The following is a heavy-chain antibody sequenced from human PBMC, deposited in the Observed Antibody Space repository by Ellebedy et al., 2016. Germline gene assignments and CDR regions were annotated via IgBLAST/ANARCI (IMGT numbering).Heavy chain of an antibody. Sequence: ASVKVSXXASGYTFTSYYMHWVRQAPGQGLEWMGIINPSGGSTSYAQKFQGRVTMTRDTSTSTVYMELSSLRSEDTAVYYCARDRESYYYDLGDGMDVWGQGTTVTVSS. J-gene: IGHJ6*02. CDR2: INPSGGST. CDR3: ARDRESYYYDLGDGMDV. CDR1: GYTFTSYY. V-gene: IGHV1-46*01. D-gene: IGHD3-22*01.